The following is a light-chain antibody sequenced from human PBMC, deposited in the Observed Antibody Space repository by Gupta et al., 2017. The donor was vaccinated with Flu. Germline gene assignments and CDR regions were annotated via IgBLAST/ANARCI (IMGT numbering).Light chain of an antibody. CDR3: QSYDSSPSGLV. CDR2: GNS. J-gene: IGLJ3*02. CDR1: SSNIGAGFD. V-gene: IGLV1-40*01. Sequence: SVLTQPPAVSGAPGQRVTISCTGSSSNIGAGFDVHCHLHLPATAPKLLLYGNSNRPAGAPDRFSGAKAGTSASITTTGLQAEEEADYYCQSYDSSPSGLVFGGGTKLTVL.